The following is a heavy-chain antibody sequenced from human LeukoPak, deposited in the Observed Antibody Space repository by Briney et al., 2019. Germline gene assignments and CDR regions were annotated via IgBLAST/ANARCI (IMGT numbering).Heavy chain of an antibody. V-gene: IGHV1-2*02. CDR3: ARGPIVGASQPYFDY. CDR1: GYTFTGYY. D-gene: IGHD1-26*01. CDR2: INPNSGGT. J-gene: IGHJ4*02. Sequence: ASVKVSCKASGYTFTGYYMHWVRQAPGQGLEWMGWINPNSGGTNYAQKFQGRVTMTRDTSISTACMELSRLRSDDTAVYYCARGPIVGASQPYFDYWGQGTLVTVSS.